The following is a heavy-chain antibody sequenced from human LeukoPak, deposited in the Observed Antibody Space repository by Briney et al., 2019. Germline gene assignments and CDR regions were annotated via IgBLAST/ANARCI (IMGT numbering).Heavy chain of an antibody. CDR3: ARAELPAAIKSGAFDI. Sequence: PGRSLRLSCAASGFTFSSYGMHWVRQAPGKGLEWVVVIWSDGSNKYYADSVKGRFTISRDNSKNTLYLQMNSLRAEDTAVYYCARAELPAAIKSGAFDIWGQGTMVTVSS. D-gene: IGHD2-2*01. CDR2: IWSDGSNK. J-gene: IGHJ3*02. V-gene: IGHV3-33*01. CDR1: GFTFSSYG.